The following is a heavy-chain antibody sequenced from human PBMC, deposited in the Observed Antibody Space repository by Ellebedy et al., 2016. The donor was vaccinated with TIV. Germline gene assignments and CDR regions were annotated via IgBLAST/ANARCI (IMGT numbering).Heavy chain of an antibody. J-gene: IGHJ4*02. CDR1: GFTFSSSE. CDR2: IPTDDSRR. D-gene: IGHD3-16*01. V-gene: IGHV3-48*03. Sequence: GESLKISCVTSGFTFSSSEMNWVRQAPGQGLEWLAFIPTDDSRRGYADSVKGRFIISRDNAKNSLYPQMNSLRAEDTAVYYCATDEIGDRDFDYWGQGTLVTVSS. CDR3: ATDEIGDRDFDY.